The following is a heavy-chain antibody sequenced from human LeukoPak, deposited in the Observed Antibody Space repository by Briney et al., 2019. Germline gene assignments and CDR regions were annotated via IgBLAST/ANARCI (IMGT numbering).Heavy chain of an antibody. CDR2: INRAGSST. V-gene: IGHV3-74*01. J-gene: IGHJ1*01. D-gene: IGHD6-19*01. CDR1: GFTFSSHW. CDR3: ARDLFFSDAGYSSGWRAEYFHH. Sequence: GGSLRLSCAASGFTFSSHWMHWVRQAPGKGLVWVSRINRAGSSTSYADSVKGRFTVCRDNAKTTLNLQMNSLRAEDTAVYYCARDLFFSDAGYSSGWRAEYFHHWGQGTLVTVSS.